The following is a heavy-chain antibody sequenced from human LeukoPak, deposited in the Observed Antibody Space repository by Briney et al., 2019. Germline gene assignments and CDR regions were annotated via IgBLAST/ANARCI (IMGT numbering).Heavy chain of an antibody. D-gene: IGHD2-15*01. CDR1: GFVFRDYG. J-gene: IGHJ4*02. CDR3: SRAPHPHCSQISCPFDY. V-gene: IGHV3-49*04. CDR2: IRSKNYGEIT. Sequence: GGSLRLSCTASGFVFRDYGMAWVRQAPGKGLEWVSFIRSKNYGEITEYAASVKGRFTIPREDSKSVAYLQMDSLRIDDTAVYYCSRAPHPHCSQISCPFDYWGQGTLVTVSS.